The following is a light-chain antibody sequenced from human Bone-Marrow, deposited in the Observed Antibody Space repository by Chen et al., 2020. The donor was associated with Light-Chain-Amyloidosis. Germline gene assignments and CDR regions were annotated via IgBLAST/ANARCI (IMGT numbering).Light chain of an antibody. CDR1: HIITTF. Sequence: DIQMTQSPSSLSASVGDRVTITCRASHIITTFLNWYQQKPGRAPTLLIYAASNLQSGVPSRFSGSGSGTDFTLTISSLHPEDFATYYCQQSYNTPYTFGQGTKLEIK. CDR3: QQSYNTPYT. CDR2: AAS. V-gene: IGKV1-39*01. J-gene: IGKJ2*01.